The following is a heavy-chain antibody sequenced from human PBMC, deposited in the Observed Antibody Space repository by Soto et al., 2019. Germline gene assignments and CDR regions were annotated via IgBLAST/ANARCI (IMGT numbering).Heavy chain of an antibody. CDR2: IYYSGST. J-gene: IGHJ4*02. V-gene: IGHV4-59*08. CDR1: GGSISSYY. D-gene: IGHD4-17*01. Sequence: PSETLSLTCTVSGGSISSYYWSWIRHPPGKGLEWIGYIYYSGSTNYNPSLRSRVTISVDTSKNQFSLKLSSVTAADTAVYYCARRYGDYGHYFDYWGQGTLVTVSS. CDR3: ARRYGDYGHYFDY.